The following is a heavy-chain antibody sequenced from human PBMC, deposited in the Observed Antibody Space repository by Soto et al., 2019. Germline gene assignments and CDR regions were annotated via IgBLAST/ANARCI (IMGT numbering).Heavy chain of an antibody. Sequence: EVQLVESGGGLVQPGGSLRLSCAASGFTFSSYWMSWVRQAPGKGLEWVANIKQDGSEKYYVDSVKGRFTISRDNAKNSLYLQMNRLRAEDTAVYYCASLTIFGVVRYFDYWGQGTLVTVSS. D-gene: IGHD3-3*01. V-gene: IGHV3-7*01. J-gene: IGHJ4*02. CDR3: ASLTIFGVVRYFDY. CDR1: GFTFSSYW. CDR2: IKQDGSEK.